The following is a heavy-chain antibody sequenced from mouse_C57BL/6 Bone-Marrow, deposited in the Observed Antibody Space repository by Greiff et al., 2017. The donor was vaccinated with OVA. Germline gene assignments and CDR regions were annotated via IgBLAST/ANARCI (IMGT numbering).Heavy chain of an antibody. J-gene: IGHJ3*01. D-gene: IGHD2-2*01. CDR1: GYTFTSYW. V-gene: IGHV1-69*01. CDR2: IDPSDSYT. Sequence: QVQLQQPGAELVMPGASVKLSCKASGYTFTSYWMHWVKQRPGQGLEWIGEIDPSDSYTNYTQKFKGKSTLTVDKSSSTAYMQLSSLTSEDSAVYYCARGGGLMVTTTASFAYWGQGTLVTVSA. CDR3: ARGGGLMVTTTASFAY.